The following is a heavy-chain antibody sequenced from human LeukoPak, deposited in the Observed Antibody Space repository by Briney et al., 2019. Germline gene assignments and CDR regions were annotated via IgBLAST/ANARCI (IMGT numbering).Heavy chain of an antibody. CDR2: IRYDGSNK. V-gene: IGHV3-30*02. J-gene: IGHJ5*02. Sequence: GGSLRLSCAASGFTFSSYGMHWVRQAPGKGLEWVAFIRYDGSNKNYADSVKGRFTISRDNSKSTLYLQMNSLRAEDTAVYYCAKGRWFGELFGWFDPWGQGTLVTVSS. D-gene: IGHD3-10*01. CDR1: GFTFSSYG. CDR3: AKGRWFGELFGWFDP.